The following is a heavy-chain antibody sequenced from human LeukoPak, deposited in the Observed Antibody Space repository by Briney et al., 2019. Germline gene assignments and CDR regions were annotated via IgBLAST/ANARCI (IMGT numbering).Heavy chain of an antibody. CDR1: GFTFSSYA. D-gene: IGHD3-22*01. V-gene: IGHV3-23*01. Sequence: GGSLRLSCAASGFTFSSYAMSWVRHAPGKGLEWGSAISGSGGSTYYADSVKGRFTISRDNSKNTLYLQMNSLRAEDTAVYYCAGTIRYYYDSSGYPYFDYWGQGTLVTVSS. J-gene: IGHJ4*02. CDR2: ISGSGGST. CDR3: AGTIRYYYDSSGYPYFDY.